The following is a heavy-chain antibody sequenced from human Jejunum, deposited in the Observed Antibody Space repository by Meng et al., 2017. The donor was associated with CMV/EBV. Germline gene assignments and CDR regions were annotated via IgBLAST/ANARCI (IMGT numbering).Heavy chain of an antibody. D-gene: IGHD1-26*01. CDR2: IYTSGST. CDR3: ARESGSYYWFDP. CDR1: AGPISCYY. Sequence: QWPLQEWGPGLVQRSQTRSLTCFVSAGPISCYYGSWTRQPAGKGLEWIGRIYTSGSTRYNPSLKSRLTMSVDLAKNQISLKLSSVTAADTAVYYCARESGSYYWFDPWGQGTLVTVSS. J-gene: IGHJ5*02. V-gene: IGHV4-4*07.